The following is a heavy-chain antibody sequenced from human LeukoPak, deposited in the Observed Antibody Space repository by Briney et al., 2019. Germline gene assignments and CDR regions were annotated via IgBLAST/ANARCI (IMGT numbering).Heavy chain of an antibody. D-gene: IGHD3-10*01. Sequence: HAGGSLRLSCAASGFTFSSYAMSCVRQAPGKGLEWVSAISGSGGSTYYADSVKGRFTISRDNSKNTLYLQMNSLRAEDTAVYYCAKERLWFGENPFDYWGQGTLVTVSS. CDR2: ISGSGGST. V-gene: IGHV3-23*01. J-gene: IGHJ4*02. CDR1: GFTFSSYA. CDR3: AKERLWFGENPFDY.